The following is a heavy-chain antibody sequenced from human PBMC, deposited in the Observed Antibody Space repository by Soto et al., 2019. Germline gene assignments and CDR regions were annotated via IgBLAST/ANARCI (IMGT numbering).Heavy chain of an antibody. D-gene: IGHD5-18*01. CDR1: GFSFSDYW. CDR2: IKKDGSEK. V-gene: IGHV3-7*02. CDR3: ASLDTAMVRTAGY. J-gene: IGHJ4*02. Sequence: PGGSLRLSCVASGFSFSDYWMGWVRQAPGKGLEWVANIKKDGSEKYYVDYVKGRFTISRDNAKNSLYLQINSLRTEDTAVYYCASLDTAMVRTAGYWGQGTLVTVSS.